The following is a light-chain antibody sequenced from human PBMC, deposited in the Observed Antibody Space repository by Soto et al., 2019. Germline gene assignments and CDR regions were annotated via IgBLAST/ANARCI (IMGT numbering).Light chain of an antibody. CDR1: QSIDNW. CDR2: KTS. J-gene: IGKJ5*01. V-gene: IGKV1-5*03. Sequence: DIQMTQSPSTLSASVGDRVTITCRASQSIDNWLAWYQQKPGKAPKLLIYKTSTLESGVASRFSGSGSGTEFTLTISSLQPDDFATYYCQHYKSYSMTFGQGTRLEIK. CDR3: QHYKSYSMT.